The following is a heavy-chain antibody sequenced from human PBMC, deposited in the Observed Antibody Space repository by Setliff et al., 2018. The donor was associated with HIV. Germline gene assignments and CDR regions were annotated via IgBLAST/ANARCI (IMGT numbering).Heavy chain of an antibody. Sequence: SETLSLTCSVSGGSISSNSYFWGWIRQPPGRGLEWIGYIYYSGTTNYNPSLKSRVTISVDTSKNHFSLKLSSVTAADTAVYFCARQEIGSSSYYYYMDVWGKGTTVTVSS. CDR3: ARQEIGSSSYYYYMDV. CDR2: IYYSGTT. D-gene: IGHD6-6*01. CDR1: GGSISSNSYF. J-gene: IGHJ6*03. V-gene: IGHV4-39*01.